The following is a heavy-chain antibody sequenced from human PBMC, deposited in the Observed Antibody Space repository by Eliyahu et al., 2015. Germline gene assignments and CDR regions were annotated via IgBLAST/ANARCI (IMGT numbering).Heavy chain of an antibody. D-gene: IGHD5-24*01. V-gene: IGHV4-4*02. CDR1: GGSVSTSNY. CDR2: INQGGST. J-gene: IGHJ4*02. Sequence: QVQLQESGPGLVRPSGTLSLTCGVSGGSVSTSNYWSWVRQPPGKGLEWIGEINQGGSTNYNSSLESRVTISIDTSKNQFSLSLSAVTAADTAMYFCARVATIGIASRVLDYWGPGALVTVSS. CDR3: ARVATIGIASRVLDY.